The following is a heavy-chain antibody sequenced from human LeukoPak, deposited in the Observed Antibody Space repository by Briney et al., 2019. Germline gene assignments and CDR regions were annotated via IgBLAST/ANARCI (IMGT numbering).Heavy chain of an antibody. CDR1: GYTFTGYY. V-gene: IGHV1-2*02. J-gene: IGHJ4*02. CDR3: ARATFTGSWYYFDY. Sequence: GASVNVSCKASGYTFTGYYLYWVRQAPGQGLEWLGWINPNSGGTNYAQKFQGRVTMTRDTSISTAYVELSRLRSDDTAVYYCARATFTGSWYYFDYWGQGTLVTVAS. CDR2: INPNSGGT. D-gene: IGHD1-26*01.